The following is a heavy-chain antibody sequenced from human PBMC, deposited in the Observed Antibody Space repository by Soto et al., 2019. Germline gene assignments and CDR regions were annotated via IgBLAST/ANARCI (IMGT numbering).Heavy chain of an antibody. J-gene: IGHJ6*02. CDR3: ARTPYYDSSGYYYQYGMDV. D-gene: IGHD3-22*01. V-gene: IGHV3-53*01. Sequence: GGSLRLSCAASVFTVSSTYMNWIRQAPGRGLEWVSVIYSGGSTYYADSVKGRFTISRDNSKNTVYLQMNSLRAEDTAVFYCARTPYYDSSGYYYQYGMDVWGQGTTVTVSS. CDR2: IYSGGST. CDR1: VFTVSSTY.